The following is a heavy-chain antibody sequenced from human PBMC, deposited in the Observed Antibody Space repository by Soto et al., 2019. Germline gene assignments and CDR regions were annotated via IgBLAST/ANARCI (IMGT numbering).Heavy chain of an antibody. CDR1: GFTFSSYA. D-gene: IGHD3-3*01. J-gene: IGHJ6*04. V-gene: IGHV3-23*01. CDR3: AITPSYRNDFRDV. Sequence: GGSLRLSCAASGFTFSSYAMSWVRQAPGKGLEWVSAISGSGGSTYYADSVKGRFTISRDNSKNTLYLQMNSLRAEDTAVYYCAITPSYRNDFRDVWGKGTTVTVSS. CDR2: ISGSGGST.